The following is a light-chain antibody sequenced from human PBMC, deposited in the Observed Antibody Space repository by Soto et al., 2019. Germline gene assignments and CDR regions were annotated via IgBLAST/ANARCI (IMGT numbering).Light chain of an antibody. CDR2: AAY. CDR1: QSISTY. CDR3: QKSYDMPWT. J-gene: IGKJ1*01. Sequence: DIQMTQSPSSLSASVGDTVTITCRASQSISTYLSWYQQKPGKAPKLLIFAAYTLQSGVPSRFSGSGSGTEFTLTISSVQPEDFAAYHCQKSYDMPWTFGQGTKVDIK. V-gene: IGKV1-39*01.